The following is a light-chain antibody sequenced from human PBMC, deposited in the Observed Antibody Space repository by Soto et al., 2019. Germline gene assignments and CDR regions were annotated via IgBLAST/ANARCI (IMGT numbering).Light chain of an antibody. CDR3: QQYSNWPRT. J-gene: IGKJ2*01. CDR1: QIFSSN. CDR2: GAT. Sequence: EILMTQSPSTLSVSPGERATLSCRASQIFSSNLAWYQQKPGQAPRLLIYGATSRATGIPARFSGSGSGTEFTLTISSLQSEDFAVYYCQQYSNWPRTFGQGTKVDIK. V-gene: IGKV3-15*01.